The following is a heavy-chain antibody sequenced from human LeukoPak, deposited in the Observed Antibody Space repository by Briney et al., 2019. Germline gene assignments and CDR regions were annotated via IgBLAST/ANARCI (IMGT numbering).Heavy chain of an antibody. CDR3: AKQSVTTTIDY. D-gene: IGHD4-17*01. CDR1: GGSFSGYF. V-gene: IGHV4-34*01. Sequence: SETLSLTCAVYGGSFSGYFWSWLPQPPDKGLEWFGEINHSGSTNYNPSLKSRVTISVDTSKNQFSLTLSSVTAADTAVYYCAKQSVTTTIDYWGQGTLVTVSS. CDR2: INHSGST. J-gene: IGHJ4*02.